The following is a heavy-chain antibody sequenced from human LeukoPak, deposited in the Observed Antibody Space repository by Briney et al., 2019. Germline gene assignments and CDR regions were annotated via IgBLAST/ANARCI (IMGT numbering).Heavy chain of an antibody. J-gene: IGHJ2*01. CDR3: ARGLVVPAATRYLYFDL. V-gene: IGHV4-34*01. CDR1: GGSLSGSG. Sequence: SETLSLTCAVYGGSLSGSGWNWIRQPPAKGLEWIGKINHSGSTNYNPSLKSRVTISVDTSKNQFSLKLSSVTAADTAVYYCARGLVVPAATRYLYFDLWGRGTLVTVSS. CDR2: INHSGST. D-gene: IGHD2-2*01.